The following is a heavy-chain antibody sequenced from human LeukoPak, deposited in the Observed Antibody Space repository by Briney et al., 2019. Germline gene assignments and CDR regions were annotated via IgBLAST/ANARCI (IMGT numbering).Heavy chain of an antibody. Sequence: ASVKVSCKASGYTFTGYYMHWVRQAPGQGLEWMGWINPNSGGTNYAQKFQGRVTITRDTSISTAYMELSRLRSDDTAVYYCARFSVAGRPFDYWGQGTLVTVSS. V-gene: IGHV1-2*02. J-gene: IGHJ4*02. CDR2: INPNSGGT. CDR1: GYTFTGYY. D-gene: IGHD6-19*01. CDR3: ARFSVAGRPFDY.